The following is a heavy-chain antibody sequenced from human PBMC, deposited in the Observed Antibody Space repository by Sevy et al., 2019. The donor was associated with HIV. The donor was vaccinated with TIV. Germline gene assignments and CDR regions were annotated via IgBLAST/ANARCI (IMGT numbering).Heavy chain of an antibody. J-gene: IGHJ5*02. V-gene: IGHV4-38-2*01. Sequence: SETLSLTCAVSGYSISSGYYWGWIRQPPGKGLEWIGSIYHSGSTYYNPSLKTRVTISVDTSKNQFSLKVVSVTAADTAVYYCARVNPGSRGWPNWFDPWGQGTLVTVSS. CDR1: GYSISSGYY. CDR2: IYHSGST. D-gene: IGHD6-19*01. CDR3: ARVNPGSRGWPNWFDP.